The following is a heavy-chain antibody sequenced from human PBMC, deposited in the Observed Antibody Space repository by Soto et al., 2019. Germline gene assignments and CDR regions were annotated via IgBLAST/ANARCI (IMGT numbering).Heavy chain of an antibody. CDR3: ARTLSSSWKSFDY. D-gene: IGHD6-13*01. CDR2: ISYSGST. V-gene: IGHV4-30-4*01. CDR1: GGSISSGNYY. J-gene: IGHJ4*02. Sequence: SETLSLTCTVSGGSISSGNYYWSWIRQPPGKGLEWIGFISYSGSTNYNPSLKSRVTISVDTSKNQFSLKLSSVTAADTAVYYCARTLSSSWKSFDYWGQGTLVTVSS.